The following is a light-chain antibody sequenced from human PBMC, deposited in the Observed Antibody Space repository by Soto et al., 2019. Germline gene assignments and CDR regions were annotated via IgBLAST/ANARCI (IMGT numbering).Light chain of an antibody. J-gene: IGKJ4*01. CDR1: QTVSSGF. CDR2: GAS. CDR3: HQYYSSPTT. Sequence: EIVLTQSPGTLSVSPGERATVSCRASQTVSSGFLAWYQQKVGQAPRLLIYGASTRATGIPDRFSGSGSGTDFTLTIDRLEPEDFAVYYRHQYYSSPTTFGGGTKVDIK. V-gene: IGKV3-20*01.